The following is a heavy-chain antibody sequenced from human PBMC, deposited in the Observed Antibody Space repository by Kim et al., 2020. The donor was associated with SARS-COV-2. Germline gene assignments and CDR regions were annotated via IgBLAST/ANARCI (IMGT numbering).Heavy chain of an antibody. Sequence: TYSDSVTGRPTISRDNAKNTLYLQMNSLRAEDTAVYFGARDSSYALAVWRQGTTVTVSS. J-gene: IGHJ6*01. V-gene: IGHV3-74*03. CDR3: ARDSSYALAV.